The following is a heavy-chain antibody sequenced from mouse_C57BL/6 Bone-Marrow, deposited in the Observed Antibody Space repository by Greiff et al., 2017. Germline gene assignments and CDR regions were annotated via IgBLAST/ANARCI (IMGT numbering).Heavy chain of an antibody. CDR2: ISDGGSYT. CDR1: GFTFSSYA. J-gene: IGHJ3*01. CDR3: ARDPDGGYVWFAY. V-gene: IGHV5-4*01. D-gene: IGHD1-1*02. Sequence: EVQVVESGGGLVKPGGSLKLSCAASGFTFSSYAMSWVRQTPEKRLEWVATISDGGSYTYYPDNVKGRFTISRDNAKNNLYLQMSPLKSEDTAMYYCARDPDGGYVWFAYWGQGTLVTVSA.